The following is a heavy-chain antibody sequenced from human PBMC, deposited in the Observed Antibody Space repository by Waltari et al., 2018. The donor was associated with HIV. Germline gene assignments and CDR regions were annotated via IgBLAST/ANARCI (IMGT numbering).Heavy chain of an antibody. Sequence: QLEQSGGGLVQPGGAQKLSCVGPGVSLRGSAMHSVRQASGQRLAWVCRIRSISHQYATAYAESMVGRLTISRDELKNTACVKMITLKAEHAVVDCCTTAGAFRHSSAFVVRWGLAARVTGSS. D-gene: IGHD6-6*01. CDR3: TTAGAFRHSSAFVVR. J-gene: IGHJ4*02. CDR1: GVSLRGSA. V-gene: IGHV3-73*01. CDR2: IRSISHQYAT.